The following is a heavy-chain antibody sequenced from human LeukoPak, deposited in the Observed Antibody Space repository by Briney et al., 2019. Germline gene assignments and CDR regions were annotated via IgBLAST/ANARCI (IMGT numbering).Heavy chain of an antibody. CDR2: INPNSGGT. V-gene: IGHV1-2*02. Sequence: GASVNVSCKASRYTFTGYYMHWVRQAPGQGLEWMGWINPNSGGTNYAQKFQGRVTMTRDTSISTAYMELSRLRSDDTAVYYCAQNGAAVDGWDAYYYYGMDVWGQGTTVTVSS. CDR1: RYTFTGYY. CDR3: AQNGAAVDGWDAYYYYGMDV. D-gene: IGHD5-24*01. J-gene: IGHJ6*02.